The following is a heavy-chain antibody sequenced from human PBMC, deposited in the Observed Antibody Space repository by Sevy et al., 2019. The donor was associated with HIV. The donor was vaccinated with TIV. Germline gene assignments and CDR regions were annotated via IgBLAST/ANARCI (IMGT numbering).Heavy chain of an antibody. CDR1: GGSFSGYY. CDR3: AGGRGGSGSLDY. Sequence: SETLSLTCAVYGGSFSGYYWSWIRQPPGKGLEWIGEINHSGSTNYNPSLKSRVTISVDTSKNQSSLQLRDVTAADTAVYYCAGGRGGSGSLDYWGQGTLVTVSS. J-gene: IGHJ4*02. D-gene: IGHD3-10*01. CDR2: INHSGST. V-gene: IGHV4-34*01.